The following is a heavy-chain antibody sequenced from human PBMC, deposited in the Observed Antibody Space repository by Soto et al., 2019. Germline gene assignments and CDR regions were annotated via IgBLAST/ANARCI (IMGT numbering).Heavy chain of an antibody. D-gene: IGHD6-19*01. J-gene: IGHJ5*02. CDR3: AKDSQYSSGWNWFDP. CDR1: GFTFSTFA. CDR2: ISGSGGTA. V-gene: IGHV3-23*01. Sequence: SGGSLRLSCAGSGFTFSTFALSWVRQAPGKGLDWVSVISGSGGTAYYADSVKGRFTISRDNSKNTLYLQMNSLRAEDTAVYYCAKDSQYSSGWNWFDPWGQGTLVTVSS.